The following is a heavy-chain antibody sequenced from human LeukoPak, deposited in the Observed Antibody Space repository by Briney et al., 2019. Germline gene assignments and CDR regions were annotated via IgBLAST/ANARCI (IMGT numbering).Heavy chain of an antibody. D-gene: IGHD3-22*01. CDR3: TTTYHYDSTGYSSCY. CDR2: IKSESVGGAI. CDR1: GLTFSNAW. V-gene: IGHV3-15*01. Sequence: PGGSLRLSCVVSGLTFSNAWMTWVRQAPGKGLEWVGRIKSESVGGAIDYAAPEKGRFTISRDDSRNTVYLQMNSLKTEDTAFYYCTTTYHYDSTGYSSCYWGQGTLVTVSS. J-gene: IGHJ4*02.